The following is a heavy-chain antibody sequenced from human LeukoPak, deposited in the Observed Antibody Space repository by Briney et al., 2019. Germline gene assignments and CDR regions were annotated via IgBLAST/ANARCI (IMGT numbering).Heavy chain of an antibody. V-gene: IGHV1-18*01. CDR2: ISAYNGNT. Sequence: VASVKVSCTASGYTFTRYGFSWLRQAPGQGPEWMGWISAYNGNTNYAQKFRGRVTMTSDTSTSTVYMELSSLRSEETAVYYCARGGFGLGVGSTKGLNWFDPWGQGTLVTVSS. CDR3: ARGGFGLGVGSTKGLNWFDP. J-gene: IGHJ5*02. D-gene: IGHD1-26*01. CDR1: GYTFTRYG.